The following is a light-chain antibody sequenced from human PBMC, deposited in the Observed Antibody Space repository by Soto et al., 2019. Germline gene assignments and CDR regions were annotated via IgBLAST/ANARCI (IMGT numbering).Light chain of an antibody. Sequence: EIVLTQSPATLSLSPGERATLSCRASQSVSSYLAWYQHKPGQAPRLLIYNTSNRATGIPARFSGSGSGTDFTLTISSLEPEDFAVHYCQQYINLWTFGQGTKVDIK. J-gene: IGKJ1*01. V-gene: IGKV3-11*01. CDR1: QSVSSY. CDR3: QQYINLWT. CDR2: NTS.